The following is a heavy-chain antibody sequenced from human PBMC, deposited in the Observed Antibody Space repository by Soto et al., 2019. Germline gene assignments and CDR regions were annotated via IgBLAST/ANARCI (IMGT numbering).Heavy chain of an antibody. CDR1: GFTFSSYG. J-gene: IGHJ4*02. CDR3: ARGPSDY. CDR2: ISYDGSNK. D-gene: IGHD5-12*01. Sequence: VQLVESGGGVVQPGRSLRLSCAASGFTFSSYGMHWVRQAPGKGLEWVAVISYDGSNKYYADSVKGRFTISRDNSKNTLYLQMNSLRAEDTAVYYCARGPSDYWGQGTLVTVSS. V-gene: IGHV3-30*03.